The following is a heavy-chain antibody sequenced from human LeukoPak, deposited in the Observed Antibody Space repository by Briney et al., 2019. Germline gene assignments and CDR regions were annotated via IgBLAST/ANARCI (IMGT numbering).Heavy chain of an antibody. Sequence: GGSLRLSCAASGFSFSAYAMTWVRQAPGKGLEWVANIKQDGSEKYYVDSVKGRFAISRDNAKNSLYLQMNSLRAEDTGVYYCAREGIAAAGDYWGQGTLVTVSS. V-gene: IGHV3-7*04. D-gene: IGHD6-13*01. CDR3: AREGIAAAGDY. CDR1: GFSFSAYA. CDR2: IKQDGSEK. J-gene: IGHJ4*02.